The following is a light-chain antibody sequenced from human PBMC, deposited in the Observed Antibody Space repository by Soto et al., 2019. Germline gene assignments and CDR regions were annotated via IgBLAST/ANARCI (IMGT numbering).Light chain of an antibody. CDR3: SSYSIITTPFV. V-gene: IGLV2-14*01. CDR1: SSDVGAYNF. Sequence: QSVLTQPASVSGSPGQSITISCTGSSSDVGAYNFVSWYQHHPGRAPKLILYEVTTRPSGVSSRFSGSKSGNTASLTISWLQAEDEADYYCSSYSIITTPFVFGSGTKVTVL. J-gene: IGLJ1*01. CDR2: EVT.